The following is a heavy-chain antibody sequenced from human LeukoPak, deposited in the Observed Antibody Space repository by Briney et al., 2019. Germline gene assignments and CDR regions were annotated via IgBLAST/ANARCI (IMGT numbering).Heavy chain of an antibody. Sequence: ASVKVSCKASGGTFSSYAISWVRQAPGQGLEWMGGIIPIFGTANYAQKFQGRVTITADESTSTAYMELSSLRSEDTAVYYCARDWDIVVVPAAQEFYYYYGVDVWGQGTTVTVSS. CDR1: GGTFSSYA. CDR3: ARDWDIVVVPAAQEFYYYYGVDV. D-gene: IGHD2-2*01. J-gene: IGHJ6*02. CDR2: IIPIFGTA. V-gene: IGHV1-69*13.